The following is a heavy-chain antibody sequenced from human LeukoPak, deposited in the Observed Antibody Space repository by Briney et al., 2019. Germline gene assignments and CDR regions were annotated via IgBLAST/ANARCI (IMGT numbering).Heavy chain of an antibody. CDR1: GFSLSTSGVG. CDR2: IYWNDDK. CDR3: AHLMYYDFWSGYYHNWFDP. J-gene: IGHJ5*02. Sequence: ESGPTLVNPTQTLTLTCTFSGFSLSTSGVGVGWIRQPPGKALEWLALIYWNDDKRYSPSLKSRLTITKDTSKNQVVLTMTNTDPVDTATYYCAHLMYYDFWSGYYHNWFDPWGQGTLVTVSS. D-gene: IGHD3-3*01. V-gene: IGHV2-5*01.